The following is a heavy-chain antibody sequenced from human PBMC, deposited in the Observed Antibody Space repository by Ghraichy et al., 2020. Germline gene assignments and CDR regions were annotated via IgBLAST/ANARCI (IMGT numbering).Heavy chain of an antibody. Sequence: GGSLRLSCAASGFTVSSDYMSWVRQAPGKGLEWISLIYSGGTTYYADSVKGRFTISRDNSKNTLYLQMNSLRGEDTAVYYCARDVCSNGYYDAFDIWGQGTMVTVSS. V-gene: IGHV3-66*01. J-gene: IGHJ3*02. CDR1: GFTVSSDY. CDR3: ARDVCSNGYYDAFDI. D-gene: IGHD3-22*01. CDR2: IYSGGTT.